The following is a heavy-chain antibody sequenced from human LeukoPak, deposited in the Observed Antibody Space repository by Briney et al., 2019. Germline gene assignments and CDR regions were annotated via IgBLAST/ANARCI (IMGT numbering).Heavy chain of an antibody. CDR3: AKDMYGSGTAGDY. CDR1: GFTFDDYA. V-gene: IGHV3-43*02. J-gene: IGHJ4*02. D-gene: IGHD3-10*01. CDR2: ISGDGGST. Sequence: GGSLRLSCAASGFTFDDYAMHWVRQAPGKGLEWVSLISGDGGSTYYADSVKGRFTISRDNSKNSLYLQMNSLGTEDTALYHCAKDMYGSGTAGDYWGQGTLVTVSS.